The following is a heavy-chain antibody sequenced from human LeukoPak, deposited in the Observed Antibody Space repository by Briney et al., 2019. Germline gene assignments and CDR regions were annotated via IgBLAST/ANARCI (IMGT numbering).Heavy chain of an antibody. CDR3: AKSQGDDYKYRFDS. CDR1: GFTFSSYA. J-gene: IGHJ4*02. Sequence: PGGSLRLSCAASGFTFSSYAMSWVRQAPGKGLEWVSAISGSGDITYYADSVKGRFTISRDNSKNTLYLQMDSLRAEDAAVYYCAKSQGDDYKYRFDSWGQGALVTVSS. D-gene: IGHD5-24*01. CDR2: ISGSGDIT. V-gene: IGHV3-23*01.